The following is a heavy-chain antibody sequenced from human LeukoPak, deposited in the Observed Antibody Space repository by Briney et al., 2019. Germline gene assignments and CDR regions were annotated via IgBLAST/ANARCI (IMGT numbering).Heavy chain of an antibody. D-gene: IGHD6-13*01. V-gene: IGHV1-3*01. Sequence: ASVKVSCKASGYTFTSYAMHWVRQAPGQRLEWMGWINAGNGNTKYSQKFQGRVTITRDTSASTAYVELSSLRSEDTAVYYCARAHSSSWYSFVRYWGQGTLVTVSS. CDR3: ARAHSSSWYSFVRY. CDR2: INAGNGNT. CDR1: GYTFTSYA. J-gene: IGHJ4*02.